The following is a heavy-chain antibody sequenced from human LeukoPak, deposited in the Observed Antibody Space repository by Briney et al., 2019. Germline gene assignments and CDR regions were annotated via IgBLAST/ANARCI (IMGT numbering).Heavy chain of an antibody. CDR2: ISGSGGNT. CDR1: GFSFSSYA. CDR3: AKQLGYCSDGSCYFPY. Sequence: PGGSLRLSCAASGFSFSSYAMSWVRQAPGKGLEWVSAISGSGGNTYYADSVKDRFTISRDNSKNTLYLQMNSLRAEDTAVYYCAKQLGYCSDGSCYFPYWGQGTLVTVSS. V-gene: IGHV3-23*01. J-gene: IGHJ4*02. D-gene: IGHD2-15*01.